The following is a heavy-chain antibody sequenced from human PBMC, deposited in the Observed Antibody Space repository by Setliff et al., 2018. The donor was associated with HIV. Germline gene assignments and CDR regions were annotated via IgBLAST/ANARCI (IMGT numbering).Heavy chain of an antibody. Sequence: ASVKVSCKASGGTFSSNGISWVRQAPGQGLEWMGGIIPIFGTANYAQKFQGRVTITADESTSTAYMELSSLRSEDTAVYYCARGESIAVAYYHYYHMDVWGKGTTVTVSS. CDR2: IIPIFGTA. V-gene: IGHV1-69*13. CDR1: GGTFSSNG. D-gene: IGHD6-19*01. J-gene: IGHJ6*03. CDR3: ARGESIAVAYYHYYHMDV.